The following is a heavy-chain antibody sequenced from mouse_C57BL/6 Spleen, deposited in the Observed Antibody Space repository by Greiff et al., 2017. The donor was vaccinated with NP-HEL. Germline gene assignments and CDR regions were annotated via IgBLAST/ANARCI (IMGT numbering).Heavy chain of an antibody. CDR1: GYTFTSYW. CDR3: ASGYGRSYAWFAY. Sequence: VQLQQSGAELVKPGASVKLSCKASGYTFTSYWMQWVKQRPGQGLEWIGEIDPSDSYTNYNQKFKGKATLTVDTSSSTAYMQLSSLTSEDSAVYYCASGYGRSYAWFAYWGQRTLVTVSA. CDR2: IDPSDSYT. V-gene: IGHV1-50*01. J-gene: IGHJ3*01. D-gene: IGHD1-1*01.